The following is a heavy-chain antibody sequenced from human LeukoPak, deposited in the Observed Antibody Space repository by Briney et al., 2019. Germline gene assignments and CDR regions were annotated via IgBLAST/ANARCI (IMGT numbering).Heavy chain of an antibody. CDR3: ARKAKAAAGKGRFDP. V-gene: IGHV4-34*01. J-gene: IGHJ5*02. CDR1: GGSFSGYY. D-gene: IGHD6-13*01. Sequence: SETLSLTCAVYGGSFSGYYWSWIRQPPGKGLEWLGEINHSGSTNYNPSLKSRVTISVDTSKNQFSLKLSSVTAADTAVYYCARKAKAAAGKGRFDPWGQGTLVTVSS. CDR2: INHSGST.